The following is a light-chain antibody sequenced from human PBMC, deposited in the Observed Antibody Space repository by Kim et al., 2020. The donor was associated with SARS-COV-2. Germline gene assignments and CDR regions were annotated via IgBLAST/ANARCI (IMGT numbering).Light chain of an antibody. CDR2: YDS. CDR1: NIGSKS. V-gene: IGLV3-21*04. Sequence: QGKTARITCGGNNIGSKSVHGYQQKPGQAPVLVIYYDSDRPSGIPERFSGSNSGNTATLTISRVEAGDEADYYCQVWDSSSDHWVFGGGTKLTVL. J-gene: IGLJ3*02. CDR3: QVWDSSSDHWV.